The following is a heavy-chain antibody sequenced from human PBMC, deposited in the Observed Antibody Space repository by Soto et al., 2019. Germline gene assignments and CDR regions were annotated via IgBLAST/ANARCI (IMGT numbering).Heavy chain of an antibody. CDR2: INAGNGNT. J-gene: IGHJ6*02. V-gene: IGHV1-3*01. CDR3: ARDRQVRSGEYHYYYGMDV. D-gene: IGHD3-3*01. Sequence: VASVKVSCKAPGYTFTSYAMHWVRQAPGQRLEWMGWINAGNGNTKYSQKFQGRVTITRDTSASTAYMELSSLRSEDTAVYYCARDRQVRSGEYHYYYGMDVWGQGTTVTVSS. CDR1: GYTFTSYA.